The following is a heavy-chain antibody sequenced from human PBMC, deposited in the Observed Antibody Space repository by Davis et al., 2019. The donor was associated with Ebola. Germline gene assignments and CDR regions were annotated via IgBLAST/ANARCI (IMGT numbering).Heavy chain of an antibody. CDR3: ARVGHIEQLVPIYYYYMDV. D-gene: IGHD6-6*01. J-gene: IGHJ6*03. CDR2: ISYDGSNK. Sequence: PGGSLRLSCAASGFTFSSYAMHWVRQAPGKGLEWVAVISYDGSNKYYADSVKGRFTISRDNSKNTLYLQMNSLRAEDTAVYYCARVGHIEQLVPIYYYYMDVWGKGTTVTVSS. CDR1: GFTFSSYA. V-gene: IGHV3-30-3*01.